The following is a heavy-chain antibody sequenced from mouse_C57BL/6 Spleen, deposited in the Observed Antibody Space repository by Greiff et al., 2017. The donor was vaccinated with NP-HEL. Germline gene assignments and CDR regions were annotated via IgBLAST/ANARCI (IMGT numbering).Heavy chain of an antibody. CDR1: GFTFSSYA. Sequence: DVQLVESGGGLVKPGGSLKLSCAASGFTFSSYAMSWVRQTPEKRLEWVATISDGGSYTYYPDNVKGRFTISRDNAKNNLYLQMSHLKSEDTARYYCARDDTMEYWYFDVWGTGTTVTVSS. J-gene: IGHJ1*03. V-gene: IGHV5-4*01. D-gene: IGHD1-1*02. CDR2: ISDGGSYT. CDR3: ARDDTMEYWYFDV.